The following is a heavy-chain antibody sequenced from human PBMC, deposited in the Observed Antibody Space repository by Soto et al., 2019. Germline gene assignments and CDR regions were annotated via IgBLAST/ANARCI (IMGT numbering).Heavy chain of an antibody. CDR3: ARAGYMDV. CDR1: GFTFSDHY. V-gene: IGHV3-72*01. J-gene: IGHJ6*03. CDR2: TRNKANSYTT. D-gene: IGHD7-27*01. Sequence: EVQLVESGGGLVQPGGSLRLSCAASGFTFSDHYMDWVRQAPGKGLEWVGRTRNKANSYTTEYAASVKGRFTISRDDSKNSLYLQMNSLKAEDTAVYSCARAGYMDVWGQGTTVTVSS.